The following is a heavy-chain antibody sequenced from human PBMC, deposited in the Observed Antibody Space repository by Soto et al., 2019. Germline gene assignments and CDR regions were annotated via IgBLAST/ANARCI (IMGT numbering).Heavy chain of an antibody. CDR3: ARETAAAGTNWFDP. CDR2: IYSSGST. V-gene: IGHV4-4*07. CDR1: GGSISSYS. Sequence: SETLSLTCTVSGGSISSYSWSWIRQPAGRGLEWIGRIYSSGSTNYNPSLKSRVTMPVDTSKNQFSLKLSSVTAADTAVYYCARETAAAGTNWFDPWGQGTQVTVSS. D-gene: IGHD6-13*01. J-gene: IGHJ5*02.